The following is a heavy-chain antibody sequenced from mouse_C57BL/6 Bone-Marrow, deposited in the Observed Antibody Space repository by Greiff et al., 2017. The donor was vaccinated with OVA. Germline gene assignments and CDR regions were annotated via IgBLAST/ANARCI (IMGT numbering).Heavy chain of an antibody. D-gene: IGHD1-1*01. Sequence: VKLQQPGAELVRPGTSVKLSCKASGYTFTSYWMHWVKQRPGQGLEWIGVIDPSDSYTNYNQKFKGKATLTVDTSSSTAYMQLSSLTSEDSAVYYCARDGYGSRYYFDYWGQGTTLTVSS. CDR3: ARDGYGSRYYFDY. V-gene: IGHV1-59*01. CDR2: IDPSDSYT. CDR1: GYTFTSYW. J-gene: IGHJ2*01.